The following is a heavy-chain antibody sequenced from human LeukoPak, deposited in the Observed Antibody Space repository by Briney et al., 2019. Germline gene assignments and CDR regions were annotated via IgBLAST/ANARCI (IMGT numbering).Heavy chain of an antibody. J-gene: IGHJ3*02. CDR1: GDFLNNSL. D-gene: IGHD1-26*01. V-gene: IGHV4-59*01. Sequence: SETLSLTCTVSGDFLNNSLWSWIRQPPGKGLEWIGYIYYSGSTNYNPSLKSRVTISVDTSKNQFSLKLSSVTAADTAVYYCARAGVATGSYWPGRGAFDIWGQGTMVTVSS. CDR2: IYYSGST. CDR3: ARAGVATGSYWPGRGAFDI.